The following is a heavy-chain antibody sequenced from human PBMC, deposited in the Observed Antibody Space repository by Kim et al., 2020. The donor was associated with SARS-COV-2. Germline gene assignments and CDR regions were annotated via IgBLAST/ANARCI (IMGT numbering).Heavy chain of an antibody. J-gene: IGHJ6*02. Sequence: SVKVSCKASGGTFSNYAISWVRQAPGQGLEWMGGIIPIFGTANYAQNFQGRVTITADESTGTAYMELSSLRSEDTAVYYCASLRGYQTYYYYYGMDVWGQGTTVTVSS. CDR3: ASLRGYQTYYYYYGMDV. D-gene: IGHD2-2*01. V-gene: IGHV1-69*13. CDR1: GGTFSNYA. CDR2: IIPIFGTA.